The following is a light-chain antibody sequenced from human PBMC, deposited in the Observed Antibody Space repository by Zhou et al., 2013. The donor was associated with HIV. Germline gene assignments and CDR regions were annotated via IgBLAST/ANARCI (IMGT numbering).Light chain of an antibody. Sequence: DIQMTQSPSTLSAAVGDRVTITCQASQEISTSVDWYQQKPGKAPKLLIHDASDLEAGVPPRFSGDVFRTQFTLTISGLQPEDFATYYCQQSYSAPLTFGGGTKVEIK. CDR2: DAS. J-gene: IGKJ4*01. CDR1: QEISTS. CDR3: QQSYSAPLT. V-gene: IGKV1-33*01.